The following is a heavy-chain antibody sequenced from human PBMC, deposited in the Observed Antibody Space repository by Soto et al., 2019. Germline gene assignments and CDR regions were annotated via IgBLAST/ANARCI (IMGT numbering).Heavy chain of an antibody. Sequence: PEGSLRLSCAASGFTFSSYAMHWVRQAPGKGLEWVAVISYDGSNKYYADSVKGRFTISRDNSKNTLYLQMNSLRAEDTAVYYCARDHADYYDRSGYFNLHPWGQG. D-gene: IGHD3-22*01. CDR3: ARDHADYYDRSGYFNLHP. J-gene: IGHJ5*02. CDR2: ISYDGSNK. V-gene: IGHV3-30-3*01. CDR1: GFTFSSYA.